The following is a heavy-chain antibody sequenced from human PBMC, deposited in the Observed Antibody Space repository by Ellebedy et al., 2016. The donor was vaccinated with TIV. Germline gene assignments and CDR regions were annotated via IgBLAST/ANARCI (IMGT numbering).Heavy chain of an antibody. D-gene: IGHD3-10*01. Sequence: MPSETLSLTCTVSGGSLNNYYWSWVRQPAGKGLEWVGRIYSNGNTIYNPSLKSRVTMSIDTSQDRLSLKLTSVTAADTAVYYCASLFGGVNMIRGLSMDVWGRGTAVTVSS. CDR2: IYSNGNT. CDR3: ASLFGGVNMIRGLSMDV. CDR1: GGSLNNYY. V-gene: IGHV4-4*07. J-gene: IGHJ6*02.